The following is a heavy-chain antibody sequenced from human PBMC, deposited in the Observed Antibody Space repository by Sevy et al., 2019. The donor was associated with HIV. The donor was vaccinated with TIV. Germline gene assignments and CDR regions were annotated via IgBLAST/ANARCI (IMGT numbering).Heavy chain of an antibody. V-gene: IGHV4-34*01. J-gene: IGHJ1*01. CDR1: GGSFSGYY. D-gene: IGHD6-19*01. CDR2: INHSGST. CDR3: ARAGKGSGWYRYFQH. Sequence: SETPSLTCAVYGGSFSGYYWSWIRQPPGKGLEWIGEINHSGSTNYNPYLKSRVTISVDTSKNQFSLKLSSVTAADTAVYYCARAGKGSGWYRYFQHWGQGTLVTVSS.